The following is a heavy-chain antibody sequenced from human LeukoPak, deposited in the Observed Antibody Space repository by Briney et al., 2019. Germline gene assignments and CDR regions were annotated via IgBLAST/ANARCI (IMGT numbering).Heavy chain of an antibody. V-gene: IGHV3-74*01. D-gene: IGHD3-22*01. CDR1: GFTFSSYW. CDR2: INTDGSTT. CDR3: ARSSGYLDY. J-gene: IGHJ4*02. Sequence: GGSLRLSCAASGFTFSSYWMHWVRQAPGKGLVWVSHINTDGSTTNYADSVKGRFTISRDNAKNTLYLQFNSLRGEDTAVYYCARSSGYLDYWGQGTPVTVSS.